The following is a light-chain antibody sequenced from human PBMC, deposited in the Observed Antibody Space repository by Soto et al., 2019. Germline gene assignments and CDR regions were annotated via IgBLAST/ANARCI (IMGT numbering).Light chain of an antibody. J-gene: IGKJ4*01. Sequence: DIQMTQSPSSVSASVGDRVTITCRAGQGISSYLAWYQQKPGRAPKPLISAASSLQSGVPSRFSGSGSGTDFTLTISSLQPEDFATYYCQQTMTFPLTFGEGTKVEI. V-gene: IGKV1-12*01. CDR1: QGISSY. CDR2: AAS. CDR3: QQTMTFPLT.